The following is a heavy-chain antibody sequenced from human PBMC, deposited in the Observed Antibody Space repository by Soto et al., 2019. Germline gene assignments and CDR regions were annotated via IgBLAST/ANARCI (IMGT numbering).Heavy chain of an antibody. CDR3: ARGDYHDTSGPFSDAFDV. J-gene: IGHJ3*01. Sequence: GGSLRLSCAASGFTFSSCAMGWVRQAPGMGLEWVSSIGSSSSFIYYADSVKGRFTISRDNAKNSLYLQMNSLRVEDTAVYYCARGDYHDTSGPFSDAFDVWGQGTMVTVS. V-gene: IGHV3-21*01. D-gene: IGHD3-22*01. CDR2: IGSSSSFI. CDR1: GFTFSSCA.